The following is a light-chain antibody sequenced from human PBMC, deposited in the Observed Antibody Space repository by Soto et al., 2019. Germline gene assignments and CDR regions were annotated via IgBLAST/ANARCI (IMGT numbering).Light chain of an antibody. V-gene: IGKV1-6*01. CDR2: AAS. J-gene: IGKJ1*01. Sequence: AIQVTQSPSSLSASVGDRATITRRTSQGIRSALGWYPPKKGKVPKLLIYAASTLQSGVPSRFSGSGSSRDCTLTISSLQPEDVKTYYCLLDYSYFWAFGQGTKVDIK. CDR3: LLDYSYFWA. CDR1: QGIRSA.